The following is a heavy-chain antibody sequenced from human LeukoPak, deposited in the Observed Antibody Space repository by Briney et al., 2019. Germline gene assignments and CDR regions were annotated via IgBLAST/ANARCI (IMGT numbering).Heavy chain of an antibody. CDR2: ISGSGGST. CDR3: ARVLSGSWDWFDP. D-gene: IGHD3-22*01. V-gene: IGHV3-23*01. J-gene: IGHJ5*02. CDR1: GFTFSSYA. Sequence: GGSLRLSCAASGFTFSSYAMSWVRQAPGKGLEWVSAISGSGGSTYYADSVKGRFTISRDNAKNTVYLQMNSLRAEDTAVYYCARVLSGSWDWFDPWGREPWSPSPQ.